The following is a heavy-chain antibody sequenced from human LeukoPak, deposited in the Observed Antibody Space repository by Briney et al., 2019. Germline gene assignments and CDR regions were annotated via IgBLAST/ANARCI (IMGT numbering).Heavy chain of an antibody. CDR3: ARGVGSSAFDI. V-gene: IGHV3-21*01. D-gene: IGHD6-6*01. J-gene: IGHJ3*02. CDR1: GFTFSSYS. CDR2: ISSSSSYI. Sequence: GGPLRLSCAASGFTFSSYSMNWVRQAPGKGLEWVSSISSSSSYIYYADSVKGRFTISRDNAKNSLYLQMNSLRAEDTAVYYCARGVGSSAFDIWGQGTMVTVSS.